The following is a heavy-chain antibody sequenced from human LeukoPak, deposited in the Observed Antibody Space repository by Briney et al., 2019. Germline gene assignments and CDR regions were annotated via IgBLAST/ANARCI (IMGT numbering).Heavy chain of an antibody. CDR2: ISGSGGST. CDR3: AKDLLRRHVDDAFDI. J-gene: IGHJ3*02. D-gene: IGHD2/OR15-2a*01. CDR1: GFTFSTYG. Sequence: GGSLRLSCAASGFTFSTYGMSWVRQAPGKGLEWVSAISGSGGSTYYADSVKGRFTISRDNSKNTLYLQMNSLRAEDTAIYYCAKDLLRRHVDDAFDIWGQGTMVTVSS. V-gene: IGHV3-23*01.